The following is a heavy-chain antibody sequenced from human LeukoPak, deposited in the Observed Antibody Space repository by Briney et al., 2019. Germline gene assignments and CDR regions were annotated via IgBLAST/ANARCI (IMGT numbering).Heavy chain of an antibody. CDR1: GFAFSSYE. Sequence: GGSLGLSCAAAGFAFSSYEMNWVRQAPGKGLEWVSYISSSGSTIYYADSVKGRFTISRDNAKNSLYLQMNSLRAEDTAVYYCARARGEWPVVFDYWGQGTLVTVSS. D-gene: IGHD6-19*01. J-gene: IGHJ4*02. V-gene: IGHV3-48*03. CDR3: ARARGEWPVVFDY. CDR2: ISSSGSTI.